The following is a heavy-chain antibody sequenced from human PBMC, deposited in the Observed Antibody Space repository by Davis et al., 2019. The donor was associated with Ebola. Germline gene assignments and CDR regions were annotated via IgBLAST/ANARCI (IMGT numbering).Heavy chain of an antibody. D-gene: IGHD2-21*02. CDR1: GFTFSTYS. V-gene: IGHV3-21*01. Sequence: GESLKISCAASGFTFSTYSMHWVRQAPGKGLEWVSFICCSSNYIYYADSVKGRFTVSRNNAQNSLYLQMNSLKAEDTAVYYCVRDPALVVTGGGWFFGLWGRGTLVTVSS. CDR2: ICCSSNYI. CDR3: VRDPALVVTGGGWFFGL. J-gene: IGHJ2*01.